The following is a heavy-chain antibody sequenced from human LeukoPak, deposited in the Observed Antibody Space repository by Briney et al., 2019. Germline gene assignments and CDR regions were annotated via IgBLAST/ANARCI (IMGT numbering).Heavy chain of an antibody. D-gene: IGHD3-10*01. CDR1: GGPISSYD. CDR3: AKTLYGSGRGERDNWFDP. CDR2: IYYSGST. V-gene: IGHV4-59*08. Sequence: SETLSLTCTGSGGPISSYDWSWIRQAPGKGLEWIAYIYYSGSTNYNPSLQSRVTILVDTSTNPSSLKLSSVNAADTAAYYCAKTLYGSGRGERDNWFDPWGQGTLVTVSS. J-gene: IGHJ5*02.